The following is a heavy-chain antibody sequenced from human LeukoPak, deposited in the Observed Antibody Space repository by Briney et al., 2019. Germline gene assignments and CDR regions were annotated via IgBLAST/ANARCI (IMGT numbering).Heavy chain of an antibody. V-gene: IGHV5-51*01. J-gene: IGHJ5*01. CDR2: IYPGDSGT. D-gene: IGHD2-21*02. Sequence: GESLKISCKCSGYSFTNYWIGWVRQMPRKGLELMGVIYPGDSGTRYSPSFQGQVTISADKSISSAYLQWSSLEAWDIAMYYCARLPYCGGDCYPNWFDTWGQGTLVTVSS. CDR3: ARLPYCGGDCYPNWFDT. CDR1: GYSFTNYW.